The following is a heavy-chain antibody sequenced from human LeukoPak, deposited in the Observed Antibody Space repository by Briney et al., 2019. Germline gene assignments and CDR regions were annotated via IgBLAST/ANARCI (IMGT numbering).Heavy chain of an antibody. J-gene: IGHJ3*02. V-gene: IGHV3-15*01. CDR2: IKSKTDGGTT. D-gene: IGHD2-15*01. CDR1: GFTFSNAW. Sequence: GGSLRLSCAASGFTFSNAWMSWVRQAPGKGLEWVGRIKSKTDGGTTDYAAPVKGRFTISRDDSKNTLYLQMNSLKTEDTAVYYCARSSGSRRISSAFDIWGQGTMVTVSS. CDR3: ARSSGSRRISSAFDI.